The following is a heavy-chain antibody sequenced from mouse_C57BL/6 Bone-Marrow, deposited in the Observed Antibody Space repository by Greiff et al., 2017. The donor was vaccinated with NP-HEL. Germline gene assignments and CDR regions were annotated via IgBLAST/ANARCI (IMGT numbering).Heavy chain of an antibody. CDR3: ARRDYGLDY. J-gene: IGHJ2*01. CDR2: IYPGDGDT. CDR1: GYAFSSSW. V-gene: IGHV1-82*01. Sequence: VQVVESGPELVKPGASVKISCKASGYAFSSSWMNWVKQRPGKGLEWIGRIYPGDGDTNYNGKFKGKATLTADKSSSTAYMQLSSLTSEDSAVYFCARRDYGLDYWGQGTTLTVSS. D-gene: IGHD2-4*01.